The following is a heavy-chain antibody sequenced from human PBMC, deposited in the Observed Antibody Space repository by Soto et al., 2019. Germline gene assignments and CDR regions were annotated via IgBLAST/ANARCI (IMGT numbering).Heavy chain of an antibody. Sequence: PSETLSLTCTVSGGSISSYYCSWIRQPPGKGLEWIGYIYYSGSTNYNPSLKSRVTISVDTSKNQFSLKLSSVTAADTAVYYCARDRYDILAPYYYGMDVWGQGATVTVSS. V-gene: IGHV4-59*01. J-gene: IGHJ6*02. CDR1: GGSISSYY. CDR3: ARDRYDILAPYYYGMDV. D-gene: IGHD3-9*01. CDR2: IYYSGST.